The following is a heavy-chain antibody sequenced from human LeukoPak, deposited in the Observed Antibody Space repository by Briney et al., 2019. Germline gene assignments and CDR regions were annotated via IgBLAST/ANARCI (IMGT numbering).Heavy chain of an antibody. Sequence: GGSLRLSCAASGFTFSSYSMNWVRQAPGKGLEWVSSISSSGSTIYYADSVKGRFTISRDNAKNSLYLQMNSLRAEDTAVYYCARRGQWLVPFWFDPWGQGTLVTVSS. CDR1: GFTFSSYS. D-gene: IGHD6-19*01. V-gene: IGHV3-21*04. J-gene: IGHJ5*02. CDR3: ARRGQWLVPFWFDP. CDR2: ISSSGSTI.